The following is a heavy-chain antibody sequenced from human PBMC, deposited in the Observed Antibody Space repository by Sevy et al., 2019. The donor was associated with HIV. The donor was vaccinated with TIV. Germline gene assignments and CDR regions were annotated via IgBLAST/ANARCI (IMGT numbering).Heavy chain of an antibody. CDR2: IYYSGST. D-gene: IGHD3-3*01. CDR1: GGSISSYY. Sequence: SETLSLTCTVSGGSISSYYWSWIRQPPGKGLEWIGYIYYSGSTKYNPSLKSRVTISVDTSKNQFSLKLSSVTAADTAVYYCARHYDFWSGSLSGGYFDYWGQGTLVTVSS. J-gene: IGHJ4*02. CDR3: ARHYDFWSGSLSGGYFDY. V-gene: IGHV4-59*08.